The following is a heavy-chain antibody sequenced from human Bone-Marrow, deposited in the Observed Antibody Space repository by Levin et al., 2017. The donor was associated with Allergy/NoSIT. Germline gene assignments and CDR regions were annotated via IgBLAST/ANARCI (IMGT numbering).Heavy chain of an antibody. V-gene: IGHV3-23*01. CDR1: GFTFSSFA. CDR3: AKDLHSSSWYEPFDS. CDR2: ISAGGFT. D-gene: IGHD6-13*01. Sequence: SGGSLRLSCAASGFTFSSFAMSWVRQAPGKGLEWVAAISAGGFTYYADSVKGRFTISRDNSRNRLYLQLKSLRAGDTAMYYCAKDLHSSSWYEPFDSWGQGVLVSVSS. J-gene: IGHJ4*02.